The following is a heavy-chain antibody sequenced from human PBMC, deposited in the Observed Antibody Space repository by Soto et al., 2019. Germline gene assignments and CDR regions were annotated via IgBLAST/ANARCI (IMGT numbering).Heavy chain of an antibody. CDR3: ARDHPHSYGIYYFDY. CDR1: GGSITNYY. D-gene: IGHD5-18*01. J-gene: IGHJ4*02. V-gene: IGHV4-59*01. CDR2: IYSSGST. Sequence: QVQLQESGPGLVKPSETLSLTCTVSGGSITNYYWSWIRQPPGKGLEWIGYIYSSGSTNYNPSLKSRVTIPADTSKNQVSLKLTSVTAADTAVYYCARDHPHSYGIYYFDYWGQGTLVTVSS.